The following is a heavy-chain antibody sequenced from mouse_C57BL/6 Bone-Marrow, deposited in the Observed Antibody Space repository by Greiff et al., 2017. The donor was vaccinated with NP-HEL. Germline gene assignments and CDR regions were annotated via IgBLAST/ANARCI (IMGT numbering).Heavy chain of an antibody. Sequence: QVQLQQPGAELVKPGASVKLSCKASGYTFTSYWMHWVKQRPGRGLEWIGRIDPNSGGTKYNEKFKSKATLTVDKPSSTAYMQRSSLTSEDAAVYYCARQGNYYGSSYDFDVWGTGTTVTVSS. CDR3: ARQGNYYGSSYDFDV. D-gene: IGHD1-1*01. J-gene: IGHJ1*03. CDR2: IDPNSGGT. V-gene: IGHV1-72*01. CDR1: GYTFTSYW.